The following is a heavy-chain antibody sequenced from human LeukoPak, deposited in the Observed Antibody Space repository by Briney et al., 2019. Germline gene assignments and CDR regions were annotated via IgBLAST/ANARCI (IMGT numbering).Heavy chain of an antibody. Sequence: PGGSLRLSCAASGFTFSNYVIHWVRQAPGKGLEWVAVISYDGSNKYYADSVKGRFAISRDNAKNSLYLQMNSLRAEDTAVYYCARAPTYRGYMGVWGKGTTVTVSS. V-gene: IGHV3-30*03. D-gene: IGHD4-11*01. J-gene: IGHJ6*03. CDR3: ARAPTYRGYMGV. CDR2: ISYDGSNK. CDR1: GFTFSNYV.